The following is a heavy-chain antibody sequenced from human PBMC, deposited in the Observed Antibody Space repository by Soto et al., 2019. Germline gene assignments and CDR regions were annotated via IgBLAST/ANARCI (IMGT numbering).Heavy chain of an antibody. CDR2: IYRTGST. V-gene: IGHV4-4*02. Sequence: SETLSLTCSVSGGSFTSNNWWTCVRQPPGQGLEWIGEIYRTGSTNYNPSLKSRVTISLDKSENQFSLKVTSLTAADTAVYYCASRDPGTSVDYWGQGTLVTVSS. CDR1: GGSFTSNNW. D-gene: IGHD1-7*01. CDR3: ASRDPGTSVDY. J-gene: IGHJ4*02.